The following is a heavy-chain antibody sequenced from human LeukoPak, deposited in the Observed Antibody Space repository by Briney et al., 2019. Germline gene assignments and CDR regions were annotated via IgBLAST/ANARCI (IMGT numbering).Heavy chain of an antibody. CDR1: GFTFSDYY. CDR2: ISSSGSTI. CDR3: ASYPLGSTFNAFDI. J-gene: IGHJ3*02. D-gene: IGHD2-15*01. V-gene: IGHV3-11*04. Sequence: PGGPLRLSCAASGFTFSDYYMSWIRQAPGKGLEWVSYISSSGSTIYYADSVKGRFTISRDNAKNSLYLQMNSLRAEDTAVYYCASYPLGSTFNAFDIWGQGTMVTVSS.